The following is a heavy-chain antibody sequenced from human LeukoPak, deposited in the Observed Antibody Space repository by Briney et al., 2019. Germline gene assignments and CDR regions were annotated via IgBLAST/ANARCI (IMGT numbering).Heavy chain of an antibody. D-gene: IGHD6-19*01. CDR3: ARDSSGWLPFDY. CDR2: INPSGGST. V-gene: IGHV1-46*01. CDR1: GYTFTSYY. Sequence: GASVKVSCKASGYTFTSYYMHWVRQAPGQGLEWMGIINPSGGSTSYAQKFQGRVTMSRDTSTSTVYMELSSLRSEDTAVYYCARDSSGWLPFDYWGQGTLVTVSS. J-gene: IGHJ4*02.